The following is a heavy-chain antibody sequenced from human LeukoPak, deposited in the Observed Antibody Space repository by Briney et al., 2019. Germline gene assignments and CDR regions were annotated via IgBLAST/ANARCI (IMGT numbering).Heavy chain of an antibody. D-gene: IGHD3-22*01. CDR2: IWYDGSDK. J-gene: IGHJ3*02. CDR3: ARNLPYDSSGYSVAFDI. CDR1: GFTFSSYG. Sequence: PGGSVRLSCAASGFTFSSYGMHWVRQAPGKGLEWVAIIWYDGSDKDYADSVKGRFTISRDNSKNTLYLQMNSLRAEDTAVYYCARNLPYDSSGYSVAFDIWGQGTMVTVSS. V-gene: IGHV3-33*01.